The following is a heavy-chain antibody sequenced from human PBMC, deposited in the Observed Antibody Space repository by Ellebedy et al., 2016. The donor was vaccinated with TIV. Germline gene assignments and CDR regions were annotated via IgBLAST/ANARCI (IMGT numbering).Heavy chain of an antibody. V-gene: IGHV4-34*01. CDR1: GGSFSDYY. CDR3: ARGLVSGRALDY. D-gene: IGHD2-15*01. J-gene: IGHJ4*02. Sequence: SETLSLTCAVYGGSFSDYYRTWIRQPPGKGLEWIGEINHSGSTNYNPSLKSRVSISVDTSKNQFSLRLTSVTAADTAIFYCARGLVSGRALDYWGQGTLVTVSS. CDR2: INHSGST.